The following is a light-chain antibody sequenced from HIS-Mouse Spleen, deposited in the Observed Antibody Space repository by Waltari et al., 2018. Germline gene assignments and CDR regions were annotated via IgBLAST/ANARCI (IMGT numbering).Light chain of an antibody. CDR2: EGS. J-gene: IGLJ3*02. CDR3: CSYAGSSTWV. CDR1: SSDVGSYNL. V-gene: IGLV2-23*01. Sequence: QSALTQPASVSGSPGQSITISCTGTSSDVGSYNLVSWYRHHPGKAPKLMIYEGSKRPSGVSNRFAGSKSGNTASLTISGLQAEDEADYYCCSYAGSSTWVFGGGTKLTVL.